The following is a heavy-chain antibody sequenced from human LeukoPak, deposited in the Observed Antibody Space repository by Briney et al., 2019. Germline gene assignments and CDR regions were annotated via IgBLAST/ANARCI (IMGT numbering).Heavy chain of an antibody. CDR3: ARERGYYDILTGYSGYYYYMDV. CDR1: GGSFSGYY. V-gene: IGHV4-34*01. J-gene: IGHJ6*03. D-gene: IGHD3-9*01. Sequence: PSETLSLTCAVYGGSFSGYYWSWIRQPPGKGLEWIGEINHSGSTNYNPSLKSRVTISVDTSKNQFSLKLSSVTAADTAVYYCARERGYYDILTGYSGYYYYMDVWGKGTTVTISS. CDR2: INHSGST.